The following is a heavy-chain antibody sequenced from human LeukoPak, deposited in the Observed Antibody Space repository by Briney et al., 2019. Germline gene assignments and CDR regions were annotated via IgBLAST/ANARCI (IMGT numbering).Heavy chain of an antibody. CDR3: AREGGRDYGSGTGTNASDI. CDR2: INPNSGGT. J-gene: IGHJ3*02. CDR1: GYTFTGYY. Sequence: ASVKVSCKASGYTFTGYYMHWVRQAPGQGLEWMGWINPNSGGTNYAQKFQGRVTMTRDTSISTAYMELSRLRSDDTAVYYCAREGGRDYGSGTGTNASDIWGQGTMVTVSS. V-gene: IGHV1-2*02. D-gene: IGHD3-10*01.